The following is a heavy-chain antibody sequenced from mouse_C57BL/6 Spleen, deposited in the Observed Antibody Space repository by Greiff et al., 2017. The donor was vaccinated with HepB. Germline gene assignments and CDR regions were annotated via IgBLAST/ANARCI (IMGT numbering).Heavy chain of an antibody. J-gene: IGHJ4*01. D-gene: IGHD1-1*01. Sequence: EVKLMESGGGLVKPGGSLKLSCAASGFTFSDYGMHWVRQAPEKGLEWVAYISSGSSTIYYADTVKGRFTISRDNAKNTLFLQMTSLRSEDTAMYYCARSYGSSYRTYYYAMDYWGQGTSVTVSS. V-gene: IGHV5-17*01. CDR2: ISSGSSTI. CDR1: GFTFSDYG. CDR3: ARSYGSSYRTYYYAMDY.